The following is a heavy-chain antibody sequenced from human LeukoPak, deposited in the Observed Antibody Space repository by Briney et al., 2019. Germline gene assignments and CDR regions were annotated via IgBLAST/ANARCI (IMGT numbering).Heavy chain of an antibody. D-gene: IGHD5-18*01. J-gene: IGHJ4*02. CDR2: IKQDGSEK. CDR1: GFTFSSYW. CDR3: ARERIQLWAGLLFDY. Sequence: GGSLRLSCAASGFTFSSYWMSWVRQAPGKGLEWVANIKQDGSEKYYVDSVKGRFTISRDNAKNSLYLQMNSLRAEDTAVYYCARERIQLWAGLLFDYWGQGTLVTVSS. V-gene: IGHV3-7*01.